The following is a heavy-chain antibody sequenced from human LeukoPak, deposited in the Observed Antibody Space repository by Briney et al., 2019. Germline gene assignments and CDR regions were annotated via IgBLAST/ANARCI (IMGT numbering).Heavy chain of an antibody. CDR1: GYSFTTYW. CDR3: ARRHLSARAFDI. J-gene: IGHJ3*02. V-gene: IGHV5-51*01. CDR2: IYPRDSDT. Sequence: GESLKISCKGSGYSFTTYWIGRVRQMPGKGLEWMGIIYPRDSDTRYSPSFQGQVTISADKSITTAYLQWSSLKASDTAMYYCARRHLSARAFDIWGQGTMVTVSS. D-gene: IGHD3-16*01.